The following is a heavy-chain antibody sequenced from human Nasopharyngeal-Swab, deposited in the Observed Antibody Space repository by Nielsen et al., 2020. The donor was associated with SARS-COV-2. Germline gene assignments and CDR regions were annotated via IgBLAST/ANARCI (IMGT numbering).Heavy chain of an antibody. CDR3: ARDRFTMVRGAFDP. V-gene: IGHV3-21*01. J-gene: IGHJ5*02. CDR1: GFTFSSYI. Sequence: GESLKLSCAASGFTFSSYILNWVRQAPGKGLEWVSSISSSSSYIYYADSVKGRFTISRDNAKNSLYLQMNSLRAEDTAVYYYARDRFTMVRGAFDPWGQGTLVTVSS. D-gene: IGHD3-10*01. CDR2: ISSSSSYI.